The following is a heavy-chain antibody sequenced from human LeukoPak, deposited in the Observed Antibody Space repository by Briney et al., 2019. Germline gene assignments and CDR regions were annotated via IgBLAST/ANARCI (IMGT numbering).Heavy chain of an antibody. V-gene: IGHV1-18*01. CDR1: GYTFTSSV. CDR2: ISPYNDNT. CDR3: ARDTANYYYDSSGYYFDY. J-gene: IGHJ4*02. Sequence: ASVKVSCKASGYTFTSSVISWVRQAPGQGLEWMGWISPYNDNTNYAQKLQGRVTMTTDTSTSTAYMELSSLRSEDTAVYYCARDTANYYYDSSGYYFDYWGQGTLVTVSS. D-gene: IGHD3-22*01.